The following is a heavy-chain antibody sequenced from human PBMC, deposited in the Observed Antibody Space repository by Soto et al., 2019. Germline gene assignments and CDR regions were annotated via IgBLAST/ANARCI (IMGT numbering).Heavy chain of an antibody. Sequence: SQTLSLTCVISGDSVSSNSAAWNWIRQSPSRGLEWLGRTYYRSKWYNDYAVSVKSRITINPDTSKNQFSLQPNSVTPEDTAVYYCARVRYDFWSGSTYYYGMDVWGQGTTVTVLL. CDR1: GDSVSSNSAA. CDR3: ARVRYDFWSGSTYYYGMDV. CDR2: TYYRSKWYN. V-gene: IGHV6-1*01. D-gene: IGHD3-3*01. J-gene: IGHJ6*02.